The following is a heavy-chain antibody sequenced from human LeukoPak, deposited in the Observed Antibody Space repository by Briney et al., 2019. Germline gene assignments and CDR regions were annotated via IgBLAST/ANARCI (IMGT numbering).Heavy chain of an antibody. CDR3: AKASGRYCSSTRCQAPLDY. Sequence: AGGSLRLSCAASGFTFSSYWMSWVRQAPGKGLEWVANIKQDGSEKYYVDSVKGRFTISRDNAKNSLYLQMNSLRAEDTAVYYCAKASGRYCSSTRCQAPLDYWGQGTLVTVSS. J-gene: IGHJ4*02. D-gene: IGHD2-2*01. V-gene: IGHV3-7*01. CDR1: GFTFSSYW. CDR2: IKQDGSEK.